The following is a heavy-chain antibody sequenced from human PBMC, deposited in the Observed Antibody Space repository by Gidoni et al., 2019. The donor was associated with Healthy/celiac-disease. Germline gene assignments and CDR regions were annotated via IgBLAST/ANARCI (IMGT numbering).Heavy chain of an antibody. J-gene: IGHJ4*02. Sequence: QVQLQQWGAGLLKPSETLSLTCAVYGGSFSGYYWSWSRQPPGKGLEWIGEINHSGSTNYNPSLKSRVTISVDTSKNQFSLKLSSVTAADTAVYYCARGLYYYGSGSYYKDLLDYWGQGTLVTVSS. CDR3: ARGLYYYGSGSYYKDLLDY. V-gene: IGHV4-34*01. D-gene: IGHD3-10*01. CDR1: GGSFSGYY. CDR2: INHSGST.